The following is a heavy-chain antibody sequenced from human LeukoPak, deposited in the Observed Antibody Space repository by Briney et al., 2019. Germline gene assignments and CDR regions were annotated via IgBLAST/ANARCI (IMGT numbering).Heavy chain of an antibody. CDR2: IYYSGST. J-gene: IGHJ3*02. V-gene: IGHV4-59*01. CDR1: GGSISSYY. D-gene: IGHD2-2*01. CDR3: ARQDIVVVPAAISHAFDI. Sequence: SETLSLTCTVSGGSISSYYWSWIRQPPGKGLEWIGYIYYSGSTNYNPSLKSRVTISVDTSKNQFSLKLSSVTAADTAVYYCARQDIVVVPAAISHAFDIWGQGTMVTVSS.